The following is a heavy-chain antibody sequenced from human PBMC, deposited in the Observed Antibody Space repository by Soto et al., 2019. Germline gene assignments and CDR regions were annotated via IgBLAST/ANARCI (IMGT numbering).Heavy chain of an antibody. CDR2: ISAYNGNT. V-gene: IGHV1-18*01. CDR1: GYTFTSYG. CDR3: ARDQDYYDSSGCDY. D-gene: IGHD3-22*01. Sequence: ASVKVSCKASGYTFTSYGISWVRQAPGQGLEWMGWISAYNGNTNYAQKLQGRVTMTTDTSTSTAYMELRSLRSDDTAAYYCARDQDYYDSSGCDYWGQGTLVTVSS. J-gene: IGHJ4*02.